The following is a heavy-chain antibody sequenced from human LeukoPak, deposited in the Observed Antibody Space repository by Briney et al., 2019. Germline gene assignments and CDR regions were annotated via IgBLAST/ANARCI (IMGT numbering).Heavy chain of an antibody. V-gene: IGHV4-34*01. D-gene: IGHD5-24*01. Sequence: PSETLSLTCAVYGGSFSGYYWSWIRQPPGKGLEWIGEINHSGSTNYNPSLKSRVTISVDTSKNQFSLKLSSVTAADTAVYYCARGDKGWLQPPKLDYWGQGTLVTVSS. CDR3: ARGDKGWLQPPKLDY. CDR1: GGSFSGYY. CDR2: INHSGST. J-gene: IGHJ4*02.